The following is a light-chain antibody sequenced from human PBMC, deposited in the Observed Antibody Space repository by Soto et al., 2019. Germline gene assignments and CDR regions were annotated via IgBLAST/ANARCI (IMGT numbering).Light chain of an antibody. CDR1: SNDVGSYNL. CDR2: EGS. CDR3: CSYAGSNYYV. J-gene: IGLJ1*01. V-gene: IGLV2-23*01. Sequence: QSALTQPASVSGFPGQSITISCTGTSNDVGSYNLVSWYQHHPGKAPKLMIFEGSKRPSGVSNRFSGSKSGNTASLTISGLQAEDEADFYCCSYAGSNYYVFGTGTKVTV.